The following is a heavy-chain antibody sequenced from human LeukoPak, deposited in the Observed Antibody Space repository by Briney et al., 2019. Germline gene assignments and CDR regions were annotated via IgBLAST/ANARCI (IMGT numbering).Heavy chain of an antibody. J-gene: IGHJ4*02. CDR2: VNWHGTT. CDR3: AKDLTYEGSGSVIDS. CDR1: GFIFEDYT. V-gene: IGHV3-43*01. D-gene: IGHD3-22*01. Sequence: PGGSLRLSCAASGFIFEDYTMHWVRQVPGKTLEWVSLVNWHGTTYYADSLKGRFTISRDNSKNSLYLQMDSLRTEDTAFYYCAKDLTYEGSGSVIDSWGLGTLVTVSS.